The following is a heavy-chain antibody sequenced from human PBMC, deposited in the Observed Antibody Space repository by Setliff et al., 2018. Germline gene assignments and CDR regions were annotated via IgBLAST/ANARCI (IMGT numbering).Heavy chain of an antibody. J-gene: IGHJ3*02. CDR3: ARDLDYQYYHETSGRDAFDI. D-gene: IGHD3-22*01. Sequence: ASVKVSCKSSGYTFTSYGVSWVRQAPGQGLEWMGWVNPYNGDTKNAQKFQGRVTMTTDTSTSTAYMELRSLRSYDTAVYYCARDLDYQYYHETSGRDAFDIWGQGTMVTVSS. CDR2: VNPYNGDT. CDR1: GYTFTSYG. V-gene: IGHV1-18*01.